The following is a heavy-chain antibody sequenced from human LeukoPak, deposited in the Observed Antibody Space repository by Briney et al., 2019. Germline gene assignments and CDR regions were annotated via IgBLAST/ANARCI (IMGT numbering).Heavy chain of an antibody. CDR1: GFTFSNYW. CDR3: AELGITMIGGV. J-gene: IGHJ6*04. V-gene: IGHV3-21*01. D-gene: IGHD3-10*02. CDR2: ISSSRTYI. Sequence: PGGSLRLSCAASGFTFSNYWMNWVRQAPGKGLEWVSSISSSRTYIYYADSVKGRFTISRDNAKNSLYLQMNSLRAEDTAVYYCAELGITMIGGVWGKGTTVTISS.